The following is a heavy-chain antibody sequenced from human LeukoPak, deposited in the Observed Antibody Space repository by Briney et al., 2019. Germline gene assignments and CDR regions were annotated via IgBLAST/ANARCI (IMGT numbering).Heavy chain of an antibody. CDR1: GGSFSGYY. D-gene: IGHD3-22*01. J-gene: IGHJ4*02. CDR3: ARGGYYDSSGYYPEPLDY. CDR2: INHSGST. V-gene: IGHV4-34*01. Sequence: SSETLSLTCAVYGGSFSGYYWSWIRQPPGKGLEWIGEINHSGSTNYNPSLKSRVTISVDTSKNQFSLKLSSVTAADTAVYYCARGGYYDSSGYYPEPLDYWGQGTLVTVSS.